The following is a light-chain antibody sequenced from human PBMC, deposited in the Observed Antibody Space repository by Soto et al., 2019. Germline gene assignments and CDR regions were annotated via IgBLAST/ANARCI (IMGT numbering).Light chain of an antibody. CDR3: QQYGSSPT. CDR2: DVS. V-gene: IGKV3-20*01. Sequence: EIVLTQSPGTLSLSPGERATLSCRSSQSVSSNYLAWYQQKPDQAPRLVIYDVSGRATGIPDRFSGSGSGRDFTLTISSLEPEDFAVYYCQQYGSSPTFGQGTKVDIK. J-gene: IGKJ1*01. CDR1: QSVSSNY.